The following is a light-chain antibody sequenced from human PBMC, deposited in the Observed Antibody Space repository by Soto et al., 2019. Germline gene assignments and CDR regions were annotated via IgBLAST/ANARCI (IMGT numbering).Light chain of an antibody. Sequence: VLTQPPAASGTPGQRVTISCSGSSSNIGSNYVYWYQQLPGTAPKLLIYRNNQRPSGVPDRFSGSKSGTSASLAISGLRSEDEADYYCAAWDDRLSGHYVFGPGTKVTVL. CDR2: RNN. J-gene: IGLJ1*01. V-gene: IGLV1-47*01. CDR3: AAWDDRLSGHYV. CDR1: SSNIGSNY.